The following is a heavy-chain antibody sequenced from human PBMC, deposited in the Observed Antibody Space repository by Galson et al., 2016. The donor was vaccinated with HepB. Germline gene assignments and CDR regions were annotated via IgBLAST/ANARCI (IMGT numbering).Heavy chain of an antibody. D-gene: IGHD4-23*01. V-gene: IGHV4-30-4*01. CDR3: AREEGYGGHSVIAY. Sequence: LSLTCTVSGGSISSVDHYWSWIRQSPAKGLEWIGYIYYSGSTYYNPTLKSRLSMSVDTSKNQFSLKLRSVTATDTAVYYCAREEGYGGHSVIAYWGQGTLVTVSS. J-gene: IGHJ4*02. CDR1: GGSISSVDHY. CDR2: IYYSGST.